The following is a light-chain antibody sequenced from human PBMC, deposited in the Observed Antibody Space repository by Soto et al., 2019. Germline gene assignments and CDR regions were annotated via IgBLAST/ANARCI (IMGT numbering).Light chain of an antibody. V-gene: IGLV6-57*01. CDR3: QSYDSDTVV. CDR2: EAH. J-gene: IGLJ2*01. Sequence: NFMLTQPPSVSASPGKTVTISCTRSSGSIAGNHVQWFQQRPGNSPAVVIYEAHRRPTGVPDRFSGSLDRSSNSASLTISGLKTEDEADYYCQSYDSDTVVFGGGTKLTVL. CDR1: SGSIAGNH.